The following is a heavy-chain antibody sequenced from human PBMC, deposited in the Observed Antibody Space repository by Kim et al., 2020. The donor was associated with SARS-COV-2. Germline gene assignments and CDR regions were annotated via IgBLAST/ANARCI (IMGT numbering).Heavy chain of an antibody. CDR2: ISSSSSYI. CDR3: ARDSDSNYGGRDYYYYMDV. V-gene: IGHV3-21*01. CDR1: GFTFSSYS. Sequence: GGSLRLSCAASGFTFSSYSMNWVRQAPGKGLEWVSSISSSSSYIYYADSVKGRFTISRDNAKNSLYLQMNSLRAEDTAVYYCARDSDSNYGGRDYYYYMDVWGKGTTVTVSS. J-gene: IGHJ6*03. D-gene: IGHD4-4*01.